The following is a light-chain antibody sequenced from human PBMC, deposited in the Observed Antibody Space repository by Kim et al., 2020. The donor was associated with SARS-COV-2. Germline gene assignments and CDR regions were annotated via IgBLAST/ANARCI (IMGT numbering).Light chain of an antibody. CDR3: QAWDSGYV. CDR1: KLGDKY. Sequence: SVSPGQTASITCSGDKLGDKYVCWYQQRPGQSPVLVIYQDNKRPSGIPERFSGSNSGNSATLTISGTQAMDEADYYCQAWDSGYVFGTGTKVTVL. V-gene: IGLV3-1*01. CDR2: QDN. J-gene: IGLJ1*01.